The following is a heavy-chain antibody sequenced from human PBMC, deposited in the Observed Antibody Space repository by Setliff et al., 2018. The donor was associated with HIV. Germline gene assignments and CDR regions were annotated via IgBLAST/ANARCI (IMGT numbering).Heavy chain of an antibody. Sequence: PSETLSLTCTVSGGSFSSKRVYWAWIRQPPGQGLEWIGSIHYDGGTYYNPSLKSRVTISVDTSKNQFSPKLSSVTAADTAVYYCARNMVRGANYWYFDLWGRGTLVTVSS. J-gene: IGHJ2*01. CDR3: ARNMVRGANYWYFDL. V-gene: IGHV4-39*07. D-gene: IGHD3-10*01. CDR1: GGSFSSKRVY. CDR2: IHYDGGT.